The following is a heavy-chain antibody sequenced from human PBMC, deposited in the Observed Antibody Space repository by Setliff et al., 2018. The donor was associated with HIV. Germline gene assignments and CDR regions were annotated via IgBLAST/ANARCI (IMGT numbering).Heavy chain of an antibody. J-gene: IGHJ6*02. CDR1: GYIFIRYY. D-gene: IGHD3-3*01. CDR2: INPHTGVT. V-gene: IGHV1-2*02. Sequence: ASVKVSCKTSGYIFIRYYIFWVRQAPGQGLDWMGNINPHTGVTKYAEKFQGRVTMTRDTSINTIYMELSRLRSDDTAVYYCARDLRDGFEEWFSTLDDGMDVWGQGTTVTVSS. CDR3: ARDLRDGFEEWFSTLDDGMDV.